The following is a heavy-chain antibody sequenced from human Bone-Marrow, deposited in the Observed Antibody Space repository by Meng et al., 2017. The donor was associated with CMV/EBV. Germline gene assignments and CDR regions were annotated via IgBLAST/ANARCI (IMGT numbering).Heavy chain of an antibody. D-gene: IGHD6-19*01. CDR2: INHSGST. V-gene: IGHV4-34*01. CDR1: GGSFSGYY. CDR3: ARGAVPKGMDV. Sequence: SETLSLTCAVYGGSFSGYYWSWIRQPPGKGLEWIGEINHSGSTNYNPSLKSRVTISVDTSKNQFSLKLSSVTAADTAVYYCARGAVPKGMDVWGPGNTVNVAS. J-gene: IGHJ6*01.